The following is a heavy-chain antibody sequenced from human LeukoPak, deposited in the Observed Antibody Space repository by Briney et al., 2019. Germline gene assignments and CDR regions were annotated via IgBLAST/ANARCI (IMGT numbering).Heavy chain of an antibody. Sequence: APVKVSCKASGYTFTYYDINWVRQATGQGLEWMGWMNPHNGSTGYAQKFQGTVTMTRDTSISTAYMELSSLRSEDTAVYYCVRVVIDSSGSYYSFFDYWGQGTLVTVSS. D-gene: IGHD3-22*01. CDR1: GYTFTYYD. CDR3: VRVVIDSSGSYYSFFDY. CDR2: MNPHNGST. V-gene: IGHV1-8*01. J-gene: IGHJ4*02.